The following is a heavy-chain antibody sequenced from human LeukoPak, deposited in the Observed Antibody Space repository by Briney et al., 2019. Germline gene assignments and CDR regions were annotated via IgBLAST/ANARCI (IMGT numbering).Heavy chain of an antibody. CDR2: IYTSGST. Sequence: SETLSLTCTVSGGSISSYYWSWIRHPAGKGLESIGRIYTSGSTNYNPSLKSRVTMSVDTSKNQFSLKLSSVTAADTAVYYCARDRDYGDYLYYYYGMDVWGQGTTVTVSS. J-gene: IGHJ6*02. CDR1: GGSISSYY. V-gene: IGHV4-4*07. D-gene: IGHD4-17*01. CDR3: ARDRDYGDYLYYYYGMDV.